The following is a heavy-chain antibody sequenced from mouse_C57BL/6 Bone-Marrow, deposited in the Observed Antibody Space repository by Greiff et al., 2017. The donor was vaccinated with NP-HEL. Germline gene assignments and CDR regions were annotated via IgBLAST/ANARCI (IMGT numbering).Heavy chain of an antibody. Sequence: EVKVVESGEGLVKPGGSLKLSCAASGFTFSSYAMSWVRQTPEKRLEWVAYISSGGDYIYYADTVKGRFTISRDNARNTLYLQMSSLKAEDTAMYYCTKVATPMDYWGQGTSVTVSS. CDR1: GFTFSSYA. CDR3: TKVATPMDY. V-gene: IGHV5-9-1*02. D-gene: IGHD1-1*01. CDR2: ISSGGDYI. J-gene: IGHJ4*01.